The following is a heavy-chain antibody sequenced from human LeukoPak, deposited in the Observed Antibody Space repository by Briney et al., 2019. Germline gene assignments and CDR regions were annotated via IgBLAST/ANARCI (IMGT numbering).Heavy chain of an antibody. Sequence: PETLSLTCAVSGYSISSGSYWGWIRQPPGKGLEWIGNMYHSGSTYSNPSLKSRATISVDTSKNQFSLRLRSVTAADTAVYYCARLRVIDSSGFYYVDYWGQGTLVTVSS. CDR1: GYSISSGSY. D-gene: IGHD3-22*01. V-gene: IGHV4-38-2*01. CDR3: ARLRVIDSSGFYYVDY. CDR2: MYHSGST. J-gene: IGHJ4*02.